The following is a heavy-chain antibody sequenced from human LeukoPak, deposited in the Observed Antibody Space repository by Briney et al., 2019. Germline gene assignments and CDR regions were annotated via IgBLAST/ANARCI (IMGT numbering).Heavy chain of an antibody. CDR3: AKDLKTVTIGRLMDV. CDR1: GFTFSSYA. CDR2: ISCSGGRT. Sequence: PGGSLRLSCAVSGFTFSSYAMSWVRHAPGKGRVCVSAISCSGGRTYYADSVKGRFTISRYNSKNTLYLQMNSLRAEDTAVYYCAKDLKTVTIGRLMDVWGKGTTVTVSS. V-gene: IGHV3-23*01. J-gene: IGHJ6*03. D-gene: IGHD4-17*01.